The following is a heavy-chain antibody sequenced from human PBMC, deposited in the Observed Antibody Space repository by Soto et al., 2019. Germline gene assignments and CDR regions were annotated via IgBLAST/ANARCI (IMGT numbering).Heavy chain of an antibody. CDR3: TLSYGDSYYYYYGMDV. CDR1: GFSFSRYT. CDR2: IHPGDSDT. V-gene: IGHV5-51*01. J-gene: IGHJ6*02. D-gene: IGHD4-17*01. Sequence: EMQLVQSGAEVKKSGEPLKISCVGSGFSFSRYTVGWVRQVPGKGLEWMGVIHPGDSDTIYSPSFQGQVTISADKSISTAYLQWSSLKASDTAMYYCTLSYGDSYYYYYGMDVWGQGTTVTVSS.